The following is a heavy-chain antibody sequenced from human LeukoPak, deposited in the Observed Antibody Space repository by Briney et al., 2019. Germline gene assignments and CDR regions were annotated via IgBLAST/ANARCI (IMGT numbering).Heavy chain of an antibody. CDR2: IYYGGST. Sequence: SETLSLTCTVSGGSISSGGYYWSWIRQHPGKGLEWIGYIYYGGSTYYSPSLKSRVTISVDTSKNQFSLKLSSVTAADTAVYYCPRAYDSSGYYYMDYWGQGTLVTVSS. V-gene: IGHV4-31*03. CDR3: PRAYDSSGYYYMDY. J-gene: IGHJ4*02. CDR1: GGSISSGGYY. D-gene: IGHD3-22*01.